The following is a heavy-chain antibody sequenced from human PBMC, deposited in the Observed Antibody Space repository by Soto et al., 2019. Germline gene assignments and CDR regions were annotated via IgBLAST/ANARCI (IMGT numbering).Heavy chain of an antibody. V-gene: IGHV3-33*01. CDR1: GFTFSSYG. D-gene: IGHD4-17*01. CDR3: AREMGRTVTTTGGMDV. CDR2: IWYDGSNK. Sequence: QVQLVESGGGVVQPGRSLRLSCAASGFTFSSYGMHWVRQAPGKGLEWVAVIWYDGSNKYYADSVKGRFTISRDNSKNTLYLQMNSLRAEDTAVYYCAREMGRTVTTTGGMDVWGQGTTVTVSS. J-gene: IGHJ6*02.